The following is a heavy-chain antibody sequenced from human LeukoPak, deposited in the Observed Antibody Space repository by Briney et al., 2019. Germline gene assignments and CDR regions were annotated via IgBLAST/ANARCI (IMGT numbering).Heavy chain of an antibody. CDR2: IYYSGST. CDR3: ASLYCGGDCYSGKIDY. D-gene: IGHD2-21*02. Sequence: SETLSLTCTVSGGSINSGGYYWSWIRQHPGKGLEWIGYIYYSGSTYYSPSLKSRVTISIDTSKSQFSLKLSSVTAADTAVYYCASLYCGGDCYSGKIDYWGQGTLVTVSS. CDR1: GGSINSGGYY. J-gene: IGHJ4*02. V-gene: IGHV4-31*03.